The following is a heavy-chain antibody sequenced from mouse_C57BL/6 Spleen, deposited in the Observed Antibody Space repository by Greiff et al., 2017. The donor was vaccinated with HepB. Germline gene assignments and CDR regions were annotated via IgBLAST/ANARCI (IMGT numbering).Heavy chain of an antibody. Sequence: EVQLVESGGDLVKPGGSLKLSCAASGFTFSSYGMSWVRQTPDKRLEWVATISSGGSYTYYPDSVKGRFTISRDNAKNTLYLQMSSLKSEDTAMYYCTRPYYDYDRYYAMDYWGQGTSVTVSS. CDR1: GFTFSSYG. D-gene: IGHD2-4*01. J-gene: IGHJ4*01. CDR3: TRPYYDYDRYYAMDY. V-gene: IGHV5-6*01. CDR2: ISSGGSYT.